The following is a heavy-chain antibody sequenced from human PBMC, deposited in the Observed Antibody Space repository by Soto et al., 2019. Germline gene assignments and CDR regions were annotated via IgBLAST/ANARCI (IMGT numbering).Heavy chain of an antibody. D-gene: IGHD3-22*01. CDR2: MSAGSIYI. Sequence: PGGSLRLSCEASGFSFSSYTMNWVRQAPGKGLEWVSSMSAGSIYIYYPDSVKGRFTISRDNAKNSLYLQMNSLRADETAVSYCDRDPVQCYYGSSGYSIWGQGTLVTVSS. CDR1: GFSFSSYT. J-gene: IGHJ4*02. CDR3: DRDPVQCYYGSSGYSI. V-gene: IGHV3-21*01.